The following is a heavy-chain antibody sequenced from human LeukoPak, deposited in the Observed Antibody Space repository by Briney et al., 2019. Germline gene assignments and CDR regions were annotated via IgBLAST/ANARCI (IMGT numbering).Heavy chain of an antibody. D-gene: IGHD2-15*01. V-gene: IGHV3-74*01. CDR1: GFTFSSYW. CDR2: IYSDGSST. Sequence: GGSLRLSCATSGFTFSSYWMNWVRQAPGKGLVWVSRIYSDGSSTNYADSVKGRFTISRDNAKNTLYLQMNSLRAEDTAVYYCARGEYCSGGSSYSAAFDIWGQGTMVTVSS. CDR3: ARGEYCSGGSSYSAAFDI. J-gene: IGHJ3*02.